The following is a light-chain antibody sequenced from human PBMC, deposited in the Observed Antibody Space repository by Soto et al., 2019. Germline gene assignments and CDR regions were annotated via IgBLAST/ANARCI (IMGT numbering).Light chain of an antibody. J-gene: IGKJ1*01. V-gene: IGKV3-20*01. Sequence: NVLRQYPGSLCLSTGERATLSCRASQSINNNYFAWYQQKPGQAPTLLIYGISYRATGIPDRFSGSGSGTDFTLTISRLEPEDFAVYYCELYGSSPRTFGRGTKVDIK. CDR1: QSINNNY. CDR3: ELYGSSPRT. CDR2: GIS.